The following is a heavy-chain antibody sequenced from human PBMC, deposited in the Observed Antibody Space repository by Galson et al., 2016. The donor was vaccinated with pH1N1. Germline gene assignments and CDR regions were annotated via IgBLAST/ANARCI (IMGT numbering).Heavy chain of an antibody. CDR2: LSGSDTTI. CDR3: ERAPFGWAFDV. J-gene: IGHJ3*01. D-gene: IGHD2/OR15-2a*01. CDR1: GFPFSHYY. V-gene: IGHV3-11*01. Sequence: SLRLSCAASGFPFSHYYMGWIRQAPGTGLEWISYLSGSDTTIYYADSVRGRFTISRDNAQNSLYLHMNSLRAEDTAVYYCERAPFGWAFDVWGQGTMFTVSP.